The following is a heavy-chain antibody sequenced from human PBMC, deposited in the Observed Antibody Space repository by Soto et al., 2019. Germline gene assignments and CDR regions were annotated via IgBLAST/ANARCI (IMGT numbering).Heavy chain of an antibody. Sequence: RQHCAASGFTLSSWAMGWVRQAPGKGLEWVSDIIDSGGSTYYADAVKGRFTISRDNSKSTLYLQMNSLRAEDTAVYYCGKGRSYYYYYGVDVWGQGTTVTVSS. D-gene: IGHD1-26*01. J-gene: IGHJ6*02. CDR1: GFTLSSWA. CDR3: GKGRSYYYYYGVDV. CDR2: IIDSGGST. V-gene: IGHV3-23*01.